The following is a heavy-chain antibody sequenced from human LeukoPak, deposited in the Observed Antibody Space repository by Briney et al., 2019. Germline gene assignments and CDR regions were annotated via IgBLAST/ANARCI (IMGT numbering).Heavy chain of an antibody. J-gene: IGHJ4*02. Sequence: GASVKVSCKVSGYTLTELSMHWVRQAPGKGLEWMGGFDPEDGETIYAQKFQGRVTMTEDTSTDTAYMELSSLRSEDTAVYYCATGNYYDSSGLPDYWGQGTLVTVSS. V-gene: IGHV1-24*01. CDR2: FDPEDGET. D-gene: IGHD3-22*01. CDR1: GYTLTELS. CDR3: ATGNYYDSSGLPDY.